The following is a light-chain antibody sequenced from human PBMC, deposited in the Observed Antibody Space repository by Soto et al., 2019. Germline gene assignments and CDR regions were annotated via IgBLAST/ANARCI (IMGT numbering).Light chain of an antibody. V-gene: IGKV1-8*01. CDR2: AAS. CDR3: QQYYSYPWK. CDR1: QGISSY. J-gene: IGKJ1*01. Sequence: AIRMTQSPSSFSASTGDRVTITCRASQGISSYLAWYQQKPGKAPKLLIYAASTLQSGAPSRFSGSGSGTDFTLTIGCLQSEDFATNYRQQYYSYPWKFGQGTKVEIK.